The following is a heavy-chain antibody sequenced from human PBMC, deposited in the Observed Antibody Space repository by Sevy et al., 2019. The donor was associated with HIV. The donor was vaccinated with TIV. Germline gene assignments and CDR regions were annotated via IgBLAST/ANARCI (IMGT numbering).Heavy chain of an antibody. CDR2: IRSKANSYAT. D-gene: IGHD3-10*01. Sequence: GGSLRLSCAASGFTFSGSAMHWVRQASGKGLEWVGRIRSKANSYATAYAASVKGRFTISRDDSKKTAYLQMNSLKTEYTAVYYCTRSGHDYWGQGTLVTVSS. CDR3: TRSGHDY. V-gene: IGHV3-73*01. CDR1: GFTFSGSA. J-gene: IGHJ4*02.